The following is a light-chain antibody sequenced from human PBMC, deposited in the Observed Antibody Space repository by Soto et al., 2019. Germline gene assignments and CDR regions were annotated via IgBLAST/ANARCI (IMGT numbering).Light chain of an antibody. CDR2: GAS. CDR1: QSVSSN. V-gene: IGKV3-15*01. Sequence: EIVMTQSPATLSVSPGERATLSCRASQSVSSNLAWYQQKPGRAPRLLIYGASTRVTGVPARFSGSGSGTEVTLPIRSLQSEDFAVYYCQQYNNWPPWAFGQGTKVEIK. CDR3: QQYNNWPPWA. J-gene: IGKJ1*01.